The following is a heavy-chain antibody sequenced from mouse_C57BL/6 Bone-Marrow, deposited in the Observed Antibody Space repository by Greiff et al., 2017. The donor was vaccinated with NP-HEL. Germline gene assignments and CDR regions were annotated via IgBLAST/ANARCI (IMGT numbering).Heavy chain of an antibody. CDR2: IYPGSGNT. CDR3: AGRLYLNY. J-gene: IGHJ2*01. V-gene: IGHV1-76*01. Sequence: VQLQQSVAELVRPGASVKLSCKASGYTFTDSYMNWVKQRPEQGLEWIARIYPGSGNTNYNAKFKGKATLTADKSSNTAYLQLSSLTSEDSAVFIWAGRLYLNYGGKGTTLTVSS. CDR1: GYTFTDSY.